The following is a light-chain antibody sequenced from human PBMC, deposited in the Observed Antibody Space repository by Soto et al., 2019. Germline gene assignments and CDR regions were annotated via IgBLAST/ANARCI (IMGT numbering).Light chain of an antibody. CDR1: SSDVGAYKY. CDR3: SSYTVSSTQFV. J-gene: IGLJ1*01. V-gene: IGLV2-14*01. Sequence: QSALTQPASVSASPGQSITISCTGISSDVGAYKYVSWYQQRPSKAPKVVIYDVNNRPSGVSSRFSASKSGNTASLTISGLQAEDEADYYCSSYTVSSTQFVFGTGTKVTVL. CDR2: DVN.